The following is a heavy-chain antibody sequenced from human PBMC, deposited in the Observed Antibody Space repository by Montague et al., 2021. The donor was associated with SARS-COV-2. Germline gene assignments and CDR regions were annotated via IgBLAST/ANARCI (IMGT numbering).Heavy chain of an antibody. D-gene: IGHD3-22*01. Sequence: SETLSLTCTVSGGSISNYYWSWIRQPPGRGLEWIGYIYYSGSTDYSPSLKSRATISLDTSKNQFSLKVTSVTAADTAVYYCARGGGYYNYGLDVWGPGTTVTVSS. J-gene: IGHJ6*02. V-gene: IGHV4-59*01. CDR3: ARGGGYYNYGLDV. CDR1: GGSISNYY. CDR2: IYYSGST.